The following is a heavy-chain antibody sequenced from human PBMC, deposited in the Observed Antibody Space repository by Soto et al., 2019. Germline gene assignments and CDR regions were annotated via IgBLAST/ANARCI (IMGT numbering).Heavy chain of an antibody. D-gene: IGHD1-26*01. V-gene: IGHV3-74*01. CDR1: GFTFSGYW. Sequence: EVQLVESGGGLVQPGGSLRLSCAASGFTFSGYWMHGVRQAPGKGRVWVSRIDSDGSNTNYADSLKGRFTISRDNAKNTLYLQMNSLRADDTAVYYCARTIVGAAFDSWGQGTLVTVAS. J-gene: IGHJ4*02. CDR3: ARTIVGAAFDS. CDR2: IDSDGSNT.